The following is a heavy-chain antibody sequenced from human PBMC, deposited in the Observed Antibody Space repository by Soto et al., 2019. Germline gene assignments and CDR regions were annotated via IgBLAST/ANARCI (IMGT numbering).Heavy chain of an antibody. CDR2: ISSSSSYI. D-gene: IGHD2-15*01. J-gene: IGHJ5*02. CDR1: GFTFSSYS. Sequence: EVQLVESGGGLVKPGGSLRLSCAASGFTFSSYSMHWVRQAPGKGLEWVSYISSSSSYIYYADSVKGRFTISRDNAKNSIYLQMNNLRVEDTAEYYSARVVPEYIVVMVAADHWFDTWGQGTLVTVSS. V-gene: IGHV3-21*05. CDR3: ARVVPEYIVVMVAADHWFDT.